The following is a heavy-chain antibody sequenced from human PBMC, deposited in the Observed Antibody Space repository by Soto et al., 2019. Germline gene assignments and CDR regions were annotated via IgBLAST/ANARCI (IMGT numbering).Heavy chain of an antibody. CDR1: GGSISSSSYY. CDR3: ARQILSSSSSYGPLGFDY. V-gene: IGHV4-39*01. J-gene: IGHJ4*02. D-gene: IGHD6-13*01. CDR2: IYYSGST. Sequence: PSETLSLTCTVSGGSISSSSYYWGWIRQPPGKGLEWIGSIYYSGSTYYNPSLKSRVTISVDTSKNQFSLKLSSVTAADTAVYYCARQILSSSSSYGPLGFDYWGQGTLVTVSS.